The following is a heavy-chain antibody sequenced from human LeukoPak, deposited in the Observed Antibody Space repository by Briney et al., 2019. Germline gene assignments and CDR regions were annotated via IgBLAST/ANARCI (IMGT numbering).Heavy chain of an antibody. J-gene: IGHJ4*02. CDR1: GGSVNSGSYY. D-gene: IGHD1-26*01. Sequence: SGTLSLTCTVSGGSVNSGSYYWNWIRQPPGKGLEWIGYIYYSGSTNYNPSLKSRVTISVDTSKNQFSLKLSSVTAADTAVYYCARAAYSGSYHSDYWGQGTLVTVSS. CDR3: ARAAYSGSYHSDY. CDR2: IYYSGST. V-gene: IGHV4-61*01.